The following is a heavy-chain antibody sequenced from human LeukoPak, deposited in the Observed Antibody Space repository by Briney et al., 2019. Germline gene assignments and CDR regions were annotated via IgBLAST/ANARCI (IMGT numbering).Heavy chain of an antibody. CDR3: ARGEMATIEDAFDI. D-gene: IGHD5-24*01. V-gene: IGHV4-59*11. Sequence: SETLSLTCTVSGGSISSHYWSWVRQSPGKGLEWVGYIYYSGSTNYNPSLKSRVTISVDTSKNQFSLKLSSVTAADTAVYYCARGEMATIEDAFDIWGQGTMVTVSS. J-gene: IGHJ3*02. CDR2: IYYSGST. CDR1: GGSISSHY.